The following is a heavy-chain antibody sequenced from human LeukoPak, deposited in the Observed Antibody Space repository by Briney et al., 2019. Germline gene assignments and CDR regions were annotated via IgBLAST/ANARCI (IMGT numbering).Heavy chain of an antibody. J-gene: IGHJ4*02. CDR1: GYTFTSYY. CDR3: TRECGGDCYNLDY. D-gene: IGHD2-21*02. V-gene: IGHV1-46*01. CDR2: INPSGGST. Sequence: ASVKVSCKASGYTFTSYYMHWVRQAPGQGLEWMGIINPSGGSTSYAQKFQGRVTMTRDMSTSTIYMELSSLRCEDTAVYYCTRECGGDCYNLDYSGQGNLVTVSS.